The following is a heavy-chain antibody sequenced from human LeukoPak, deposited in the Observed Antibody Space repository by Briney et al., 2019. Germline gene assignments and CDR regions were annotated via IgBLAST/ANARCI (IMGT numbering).Heavy chain of an antibody. Sequence: SETLSLTCAVYGGSFSGYYWSWIRQPPGKGLEWIGEINHSGSTNYNPSLKSRVTISVDTSKNQFSLKLSSVTAADTAVYYCARGSVVTATAVVYAFDIWGQGTMVTVSS. D-gene: IGHD2-21*02. CDR3: ARGSVVTATAVVYAFDI. J-gene: IGHJ3*02. V-gene: IGHV4-34*01. CDR1: GGSFSGYY. CDR2: INHSGST.